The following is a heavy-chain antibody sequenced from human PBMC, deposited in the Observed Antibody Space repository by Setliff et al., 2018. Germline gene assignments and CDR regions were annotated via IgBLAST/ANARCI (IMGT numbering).Heavy chain of an antibody. CDR1: GGSLNNYY. D-gene: IGHD3-10*01. CDR2: IYTSGTA. V-gene: IGHV4-4*09. Sequence: LSLTCTVSGGSLNNYYRTWIRQPPGKGLEWIGYIYTSGTAIYNPSLRSRVTISVDMSKKQFSLKLSSVTAADTAVYYCARAGGYYGSGSYYNDGWFDPWGQGTLVTVSS. J-gene: IGHJ5*02. CDR3: ARAGGYYGSGSYYNDGWFDP.